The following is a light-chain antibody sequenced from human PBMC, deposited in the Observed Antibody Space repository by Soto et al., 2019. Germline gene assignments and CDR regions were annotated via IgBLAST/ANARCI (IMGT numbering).Light chain of an antibody. Sequence: QSVLTQPPSVSGAPGQRVTISCTGSSSNIGAGYDVHWYQQLPGTAPKLLIQGNSNRPSGVPDRFSGSKSGTSASLAITGLQAEDDADYYCQSYDSSLSGGVFGGGTKLTVL. CDR1: SSNIGAGYD. J-gene: IGLJ3*02. CDR2: GNS. V-gene: IGLV1-40*01. CDR3: QSYDSSLSGGV.